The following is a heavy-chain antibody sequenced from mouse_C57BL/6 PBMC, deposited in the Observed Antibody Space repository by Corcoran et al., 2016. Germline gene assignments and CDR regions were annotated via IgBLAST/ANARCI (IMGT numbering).Heavy chain of an antibody. CDR1: GYTFTDYY. Sequence: QVQLQQSGPELVKPGASVKISCKASGYTFTDYYINWVKQRPGQGLEWIGWIFPGSGSTYYNEKFKGKATLTVDKSSSTAYMLLSSLTSEDSAVYFCVREGYGSRNYFDYWGQGTTLTVSS. CDR2: IFPGSGST. V-gene: IGHV1-75*01. D-gene: IGHD1-1*01. CDR3: VREGYGSRNYFDY. J-gene: IGHJ2*01.